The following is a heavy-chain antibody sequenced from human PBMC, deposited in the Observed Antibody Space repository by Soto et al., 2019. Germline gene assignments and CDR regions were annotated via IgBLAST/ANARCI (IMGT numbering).Heavy chain of an antibody. D-gene: IGHD6-13*01. CDR3: ARALGIAAAGGMDV. J-gene: IGHJ6*02. Sequence: QVQLVQSGAEVKKPGSSVKVSCKASGGTFSSYAISWVRQAPGQGLEWMGGIIPIFGTANYAQKFQGRVTNTADESTNKYYMELSSLRSEDTAVYYWARALGIAAAGGMDVWGPGTTVTVSS. CDR2: IIPIFGTA. CDR1: GGTFSSYA. V-gene: IGHV1-69*01.